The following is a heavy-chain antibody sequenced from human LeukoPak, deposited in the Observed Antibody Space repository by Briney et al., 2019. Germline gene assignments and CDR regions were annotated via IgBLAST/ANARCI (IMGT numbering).Heavy chain of an antibody. Sequence: SETLSLTCTVSGGSISTSNYYWSWIRQPPGKGLEWIGEINHSGSTNYNPSLKSRVTISVDTSKNQFSLKLSSVTAADTAVYYCARGYFPGYDIDYWGQGTLVTVSS. CDR2: INHSGST. CDR1: GGSISTSNYY. D-gene: IGHD5-12*01. V-gene: IGHV4-39*07. J-gene: IGHJ4*02. CDR3: ARGYFPGYDIDY.